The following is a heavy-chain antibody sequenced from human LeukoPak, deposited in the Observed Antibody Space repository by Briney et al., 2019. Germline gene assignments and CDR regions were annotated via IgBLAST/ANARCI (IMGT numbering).Heavy chain of an antibody. CDR3: AREGPICSSATCYTGNVFDI. D-gene: IGHD2-2*02. Sequence: GASVKVSCKASGGTFSSYAISWVRQAPGQGLEWMGRIIPILGIANYAQKFQGRVTITADESTNTAYMELSSLRSEDTAVYYCAREGPICSSATCYTGNVFDIWGQGTMVTVSS. CDR1: GGTFSSYA. V-gene: IGHV1-69*04. J-gene: IGHJ3*02. CDR2: IIPILGIA.